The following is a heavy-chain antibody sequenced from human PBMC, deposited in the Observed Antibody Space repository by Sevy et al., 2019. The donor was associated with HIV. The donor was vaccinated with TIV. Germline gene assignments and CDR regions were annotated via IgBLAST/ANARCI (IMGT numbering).Heavy chain of an antibody. V-gene: IGHV3-21*01. CDR1: GFTFSSYS. Sequence: GGSPRLSCAASGFTFSSYSMNWVRQAPGKGREWVSSIRSSSSYIYHADAVKGRFTISRDNAKKSLSLQMNSLRAEDTAVYYCAGDGGCSSTSCLLYFDYWGQGTLVTVSS. CDR2: IRSSSSYI. CDR3: AGDGGCSSTSCLLYFDY. J-gene: IGHJ4*02. D-gene: IGHD2-2*01.